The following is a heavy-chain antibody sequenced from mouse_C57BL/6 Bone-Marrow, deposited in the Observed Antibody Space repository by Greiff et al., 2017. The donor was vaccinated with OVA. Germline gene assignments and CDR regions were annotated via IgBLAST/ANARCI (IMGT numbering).Heavy chain of an antibody. CDR3: ARFTTVVAYYWYFDV. J-gene: IGHJ1*03. D-gene: IGHD1-1*01. CDR1: GFTFSSYA. CDR2: ISDGGSYT. V-gene: IGHV5-4*03. Sequence: EVKVVESGGGLVKPGGSLKLSCAASGFTFSSYAMSWVRQTPEKRLEWVATISDGGSYTYYPDNVKGRFTISRDNAKNNLYLQMSHLKSEDTAMYYCARFTTVVAYYWYFDVWGTGTTVTVSS.